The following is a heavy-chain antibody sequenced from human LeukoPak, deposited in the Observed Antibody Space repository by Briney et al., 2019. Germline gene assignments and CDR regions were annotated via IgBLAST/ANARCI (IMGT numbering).Heavy chain of an antibody. D-gene: IGHD1-26*01. CDR1: GGSISSYY. CDR2: IYYSGST. V-gene: IGHV4-59*01. J-gene: IGHJ4*02. Sequence: SETLSLTCTVSGGSISSYYWSWIRQPPGKGLEWIGYIYYSGSTNYNPSLKSRVTISVDTSKNQFSLKLSSVTAADTAVYYCARERSGSYYDYWGQGTLVTVSS. CDR3: ARERSGSYYDY.